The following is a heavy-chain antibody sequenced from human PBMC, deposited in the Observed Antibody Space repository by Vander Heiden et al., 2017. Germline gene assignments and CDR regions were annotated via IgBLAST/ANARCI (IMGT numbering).Heavy chain of an antibody. J-gene: IGHJ4*02. V-gene: IGHV3-23*01. Sequence: EVQLLESGGGLVQPGGSLRLSCAASGFTFSSYAMCWVRQGPGKGLEWVSAISGSGGSTYYADSVKGRFTISRDNSKNTLYLQMNSLRAEDTAVYYCAKAPRSSGRIGFDYWGQGTLVTVSS. CDR1: GFTFSSYA. CDR2: ISGSGGST. D-gene: IGHD6-19*01. CDR3: AKAPRSSGRIGFDY.